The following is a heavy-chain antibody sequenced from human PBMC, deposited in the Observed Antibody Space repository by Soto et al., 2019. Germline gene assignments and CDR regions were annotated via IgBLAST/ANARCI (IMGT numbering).Heavy chain of an antibody. V-gene: IGHV1-18*01. CDR3: ARTYSKYFTSSETDY. D-gene: IGHD6-6*01. CDR1: GYTFTNFG. J-gene: IGHJ4*02. Sequence: QVQLVQSGAEVKKPGASVKVSCKASGYTFTNFGVNWVRQAPGQGLEWMGWISAYNGNTNYAQKLQGRVTMTTDTSTSTAYMERRSLRSDDTAVYYCARTYSKYFTSSETDYWGQGTLVTVSS. CDR2: ISAYNGNT.